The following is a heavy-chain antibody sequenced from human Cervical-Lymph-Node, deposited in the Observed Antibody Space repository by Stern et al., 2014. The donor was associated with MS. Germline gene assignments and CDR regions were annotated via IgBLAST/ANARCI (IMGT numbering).Heavy chain of an antibody. CDR1: GYNFIDHA. D-gene: IGHD4-11*01. CDR2: ISGGSGST. Sequence: QVQLVPSGAEVKKPGASMTVSCKTSGYNFIDHAIHWVRPAPGQRLEWMGWISGGSGSTKYSQKFQGRVSFTRDRAASAAYMDLSSLRPDDTAVYYCARQPDYSDFLDYWGQGTLVTVSS. V-gene: IGHV1-3*01. J-gene: IGHJ4*02. CDR3: ARQPDYSDFLDY.